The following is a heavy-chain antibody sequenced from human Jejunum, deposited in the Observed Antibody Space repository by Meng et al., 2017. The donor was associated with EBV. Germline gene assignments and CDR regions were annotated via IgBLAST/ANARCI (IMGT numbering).Heavy chain of an antibody. CDR2: IYHGGGT. J-gene: IGHJ4*02. CDR1: GGSISDNDW. D-gene: IGHD3-22*01. Sequence: HVQLQESGPRLEKPSGTLSLTGVVSGGSISDNDWWSWVRQPPGKGLEWLGEIYHGGGTNYNPSLESRVTISVDKSKNQFSLKLNSVTVADTAVYYCAGNGYYALEYWGPGILVTVSS. CDR3: AGNGYYALEY. V-gene: IGHV4-4*02.